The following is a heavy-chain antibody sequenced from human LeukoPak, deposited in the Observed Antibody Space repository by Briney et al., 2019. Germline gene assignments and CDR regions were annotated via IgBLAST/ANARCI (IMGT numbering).Heavy chain of an antibody. CDR2: IYTSGTT. CDR3: VRVMNGRDGAFDI. V-gene: IGHV4-61*02. Sequence: PSETLSLTCTVSGGSINSDNYYWSWIRQPAGKGLEWIGRIYTSGTTNYNPSLNSRVTISLDTSKNQFSLNLSPVTAADTAAYYWVRVMNGRDGAFDIWGQGTMVIVSS. D-gene: IGHD1-1*01. CDR1: GGSINSDNYY. J-gene: IGHJ3*02.